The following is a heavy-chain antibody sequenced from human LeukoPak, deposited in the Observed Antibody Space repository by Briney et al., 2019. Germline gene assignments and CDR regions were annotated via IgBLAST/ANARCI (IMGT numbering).Heavy chain of an antibody. CDR2: LIGSSGAT. CDR1: GFTFSSYW. V-gene: IGHV3-23*01. CDR3: AKGGMAWELHPDWFDP. D-gene: IGHD1-26*01. J-gene: IGHJ5*02. Sequence: PGGSLRLSCVASGFTFSSYWMHWVRQAPGKGLEWVAVLIGSSGATDYADSVKGRFTISRDNSKNTLYLQMNSLRAEDTAVYYCAKGGMAWELHPDWFDPWGQGTLVTVSS.